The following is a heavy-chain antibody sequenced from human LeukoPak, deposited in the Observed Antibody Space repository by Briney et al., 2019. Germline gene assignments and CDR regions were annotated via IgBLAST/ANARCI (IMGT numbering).Heavy chain of an antibody. CDR1: GFTFSSYD. J-gene: IGHJ4*02. Sequence: GGSLRLSCAASGFTFSSYDMNWVRQAPGKGLEWVSYIGSSGSIYNADSVKGRFTISRDNAKNSLYLQMNSLRTEDTAVYYCARAFDYWGQGKVVTVSS. CDR3: ARAFDY. V-gene: IGHV3-48*01. CDR2: IGSSGSI.